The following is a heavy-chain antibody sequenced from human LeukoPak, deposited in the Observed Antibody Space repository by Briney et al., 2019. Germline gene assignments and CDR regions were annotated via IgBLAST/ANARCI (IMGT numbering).Heavy chain of an antibody. CDR3: ARNGEI. V-gene: IGHV1-2*02. CDR1: GYTFTGYY. J-gene: IGHJ4*02. CDR2: INCNNGDT. Sequence: GASVNVSCKTSGYTFTGYYMHWMRQAPGQGLEWMGWINCNNGDTIYAQKFEGRVIVTRDTSISTAYMELSRLTYDDTAVYYCARNGEIWGQGTLVTVSS. D-gene: IGHD3-10*01.